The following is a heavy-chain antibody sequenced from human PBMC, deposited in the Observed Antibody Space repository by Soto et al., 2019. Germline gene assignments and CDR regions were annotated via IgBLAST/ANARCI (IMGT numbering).Heavy chain of an antibody. CDR3: ARDYGPYNHWYFDL. V-gene: IGHV1-3*01. D-gene: IGHD4-17*01. J-gene: IGHJ2*01. Sequence: ASVKVSCKASGYTFTSYAMHWVRQAPGQRLEWMGWINAGNGNTKYSQKVQGRVTITRDTSASTAYMELSSLRSEDTPVYYCARDYGPYNHWYFDLWGRGTLVTVSS. CDR1: GYTFTSYA. CDR2: INAGNGNT.